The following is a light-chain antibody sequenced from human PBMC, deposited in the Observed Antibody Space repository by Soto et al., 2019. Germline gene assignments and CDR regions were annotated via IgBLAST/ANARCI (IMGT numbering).Light chain of an antibody. Sequence: DIQMTQSPSTLSASVGDRVTITCRASQSISNWLAWYQQRPGRPPKLLIYKPSNLQSGVPSRFSGSGSGTEFTLTISSLQPDDSATYYCQQYNHYSSYTFGRGTKLEIK. V-gene: IGKV1-5*03. J-gene: IGKJ2*01. CDR3: QQYNHYSSYT. CDR2: KPS. CDR1: QSISNW.